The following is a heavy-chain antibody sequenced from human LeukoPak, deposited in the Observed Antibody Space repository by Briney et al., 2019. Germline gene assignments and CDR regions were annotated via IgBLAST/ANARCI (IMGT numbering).Heavy chain of an antibody. V-gene: IGHV4-31*03. CDR1: GGSISSSSYY. D-gene: IGHD4-17*01. CDR2: IYYSGST. CDR3: ARSTTVTTIFFDY. J-gene: IGHJ4*02. Sequence: SETLSLTCTVSGGSISSSSYYWGWIRQPPGKGLEWIGYIYYSGSTYYNPSLKSRVTISVDTSKNQFSLKLSSVTAADTAVYYCARSTTVTTIFFDYWGQGTLVTVSS.